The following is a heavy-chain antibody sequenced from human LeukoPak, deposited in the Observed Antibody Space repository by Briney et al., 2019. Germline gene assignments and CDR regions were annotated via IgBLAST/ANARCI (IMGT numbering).Heavy chain of an antibody. CDR3: ARDGPLAMDNWFDP. CDR2: ISYDGSNK. D-gene: IGHD5-18*01. J-gene: IGHJ5*02. CDR1: GFTFSSYA. Sequence: GGSLRLSCAASGFTFSSYAMHWVRQASGKGLEWVAVISYDGSNKYYADSVKGRFTISRDNSKNTLYLQMNSLRAEDTAVYYCARDGPLAMDNWFDPWGQGTLVTVSS. V-gene: IGHV3-30-3*01.